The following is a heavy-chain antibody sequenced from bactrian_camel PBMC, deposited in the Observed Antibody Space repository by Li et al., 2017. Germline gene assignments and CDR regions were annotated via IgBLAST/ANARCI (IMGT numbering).Heavy chain of an antibody. Sequence: VQLVESGGGLVRPGGSLRLSCAASGFDFNQHTMSWVRQRTGRGLEWVASFNADGGGPVYADSVKGRFTISRDTAKNTVYLQMNSLKSEDTALYYCAAPLAGCWSSYNYWGQGTQVTVS. D-gene: IGHD1*01. CDR2: FNADGGGP. V-gene: IGHV3S40*01. J-gene: IGHJ4*01. CDR3: AAPLAGCWSSYNY. CDR1: GFDFNQHT.